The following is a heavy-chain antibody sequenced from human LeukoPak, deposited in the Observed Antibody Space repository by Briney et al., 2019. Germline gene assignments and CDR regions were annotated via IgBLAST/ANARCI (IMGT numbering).Heavy chain of an antibody. Sequence: ASVKVSCKASGYTFTGYYMHWVRQAPGQGLEWMGWINPNSGNTGYAQKFQGRVTMTRNTSISTAYMELSSLRSEDTAVYYCARARVGAAGGGLDNWGQGTLVTVSS. D-gene: IGHD6-13*01. CDR3: ARARVGAAGGGLDN. V-gene: IGHV1-8*02. CDR1: GYTFTGYY. J-gene: IGHJ4*02. CDR2: INPNSGNT.